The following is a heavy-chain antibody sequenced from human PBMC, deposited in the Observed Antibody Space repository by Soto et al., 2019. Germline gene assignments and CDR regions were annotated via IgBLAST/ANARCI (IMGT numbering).Heavy chain of an antibody. V-gene: IGHV4-4*07. D-gene: IGHD5-12*01. CDR1: AGSISTYS. CDR3: AREARGGYSGTFDY. Sequence: PSETLSLTCTVSAGSISTYSWSLIRQPAGQGLEWIGRMYSDGSTTYNPSLKSRVTMSVDTSRSQFSLRLNSVTAADTAVYYCAREARGGYSGTFDYWGQGTLVTVSS. J-gene: IGHJ4*02. CDR2: MYSDGST.